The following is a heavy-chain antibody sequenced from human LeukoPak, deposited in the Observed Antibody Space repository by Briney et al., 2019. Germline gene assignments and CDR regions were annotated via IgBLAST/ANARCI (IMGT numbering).Heavy chain of an antibody. CDR3: ARDRERVVATMGYY. Sequence: GSSVTVSCKASGYTFTGYGISWVRQAPGQGLEWMGWISAYNGNTNYAQKLQGRVTMTTDTSTSTAYMELRSLRSDDTAVYYCARDRERVVATMGYYWGQGTLVTVSS. J-gene: IGHJ4*02. CDR2: ISAYNGNT. D-gene: IGHD5-12*01. CDR1: GYTFTGYG. V-gene: IGHV1-18*01.